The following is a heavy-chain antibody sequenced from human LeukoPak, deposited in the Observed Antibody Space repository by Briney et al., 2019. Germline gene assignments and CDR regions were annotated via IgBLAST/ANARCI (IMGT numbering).Heavy chain of an antibody. CDR3: ARASGGYYWDFDY. CDR1: GDSISSYNYF. V-gene: IGHV4-39*01. CDR2: IYYRGNT. D-gene: IGHD3-22*01. Sequence: PSETLSLTCTVSGDSISSYNYFWGWIRQPPGKGLEWVGSIYYRGNTYYNPSLKSRVTLSADTSKNQFSLKVTSVTAADTAVYYCARASGGYYWDFDYWGQGALVTVSS. J-gene: IGHJ4*02.